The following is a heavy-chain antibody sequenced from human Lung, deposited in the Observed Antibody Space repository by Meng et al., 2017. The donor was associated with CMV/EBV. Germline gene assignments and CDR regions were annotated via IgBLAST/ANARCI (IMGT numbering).Heavy chain of an antibody. V-gene: IGHV4-59*01. CDR3: ARGGYYDFWSGYSYYYYYGMDV. CDR2: IYYSGST. CDR1: GGSISSYY. D-gene: IGHD3-3*01. Sequence: EXXSLTCTVSGGSISSYYWSWIRQPPGKGLEWIGYIYYSGSTNYNLSLKSRVTISVDTSKNQFSLKLSSVTAADTAVYYCARGGYYDFWSGYSYYYYYGMDVWXQGTXVTVSS. J-gene: IGHJ6*02.